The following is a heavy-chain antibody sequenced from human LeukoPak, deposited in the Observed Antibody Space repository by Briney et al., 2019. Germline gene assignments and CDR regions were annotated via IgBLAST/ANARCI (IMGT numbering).Heavy chain of an antibody. CDR1: GGSISSSSYY. CDR2: IYYSGST. V-gene: IGHV4-39*07. CDR3: ARTLGGLYYFDY. Sequence: SETLPLTCTVSGGSISSSSYYWGWIRQPPGKGLEWIGSIYYSGSTYYNPSLKSRVTISVDTSKNQFSLKLSSVTAADTAVYYCARTLGGLYYFDYWGQGTLVTVSS. J-gene: IGHJ4*02. D-gene: IGHD3-16*01.